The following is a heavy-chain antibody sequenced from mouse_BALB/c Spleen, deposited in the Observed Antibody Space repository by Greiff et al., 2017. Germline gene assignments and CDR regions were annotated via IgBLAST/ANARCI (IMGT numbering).Heavy chain of an antibody. CDR2: IWAGGST. J-gene: IGHJ1*01. D-gene: IGHD2-14*01. CDR3: ARGRDYRYDDGPFDD. V-gene: IGHV2-9*02. CDR1: GFSLTSYG. Sequence: QVQLKESGPGLVAPSQSLSITCTVSGFSLTSYGVHWVRQPPGKGLEWLGVIWAGGSTNYNSALMSRLSISKDNSKGQVFLKMNRLQTADTAMYYCARGRDYRYDDGPFDDWGAGTTGTVSS.